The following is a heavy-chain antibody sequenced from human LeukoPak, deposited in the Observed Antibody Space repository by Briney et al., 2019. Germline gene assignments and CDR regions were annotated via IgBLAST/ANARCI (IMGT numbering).Heavy chain of an antibody. V-gene: IGHV4-59*08. D-gene: IGHD3-9*01. J-gene: IGHJ4*02. CDR1: GVSISSYY. CDR2: IYYSEST. Sequence: PSETLSLTCTVSGVSISSYYWSWIRQPPGKGLEWIGYIYYSESTNYNPSLKSRVTISVDTSKNQFSLKLSSVTAADTAVYYCARGYYDILTGSRPFDYWGQGTLVTVSS. CDR3: ARGYYDILTGSRPFDY.